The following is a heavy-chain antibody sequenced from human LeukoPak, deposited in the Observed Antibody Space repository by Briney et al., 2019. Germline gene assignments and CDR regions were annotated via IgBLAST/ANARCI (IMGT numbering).Heavy chain of an antibody. Sequence: PSETLSLTCAVYGGSFSGYYWSWIRQPPGKGLEWIGEINHSGSTNYNTSLKSRVTISVDTSKNQFSLKLSSVTAADTAVYYCARRFLRYFDWSSPNWFDPRGQGTPVTVSS. J-gene: IGHJ5*02. CDR1: GGSFSGYY. D-gene: IGHD3-9*01. CDR2: INHSGST. V-gene: IGHV4-34*01. CDR3: ARRFLRYFDWSSPNWFDP.